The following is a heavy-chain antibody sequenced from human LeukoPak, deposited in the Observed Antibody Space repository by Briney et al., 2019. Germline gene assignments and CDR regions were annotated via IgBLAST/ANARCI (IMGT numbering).Heavy chain of an antibody. J-gene: IGHJ4*02. V-gene: IGHV4-39*01. CDR3: ATDLLGGATTMGDY. Sequence: TSETLSLTCTVSGGSISSYYWGWIRQPPGKGLEWIGSIYYSGSTYYNPSLKSRVTISVDTSKNQFSLKLNSVTAADTAVYYCATDLLGGATTMGDYWGQGTLVTVSS. D-gene: IGHD1-26*01. CDR2: IYYSGST. CDR1: GGSISSYY.